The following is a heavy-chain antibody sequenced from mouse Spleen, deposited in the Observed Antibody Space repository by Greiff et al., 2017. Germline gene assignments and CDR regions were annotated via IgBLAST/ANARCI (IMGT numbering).Heavy chain of an antibody. Sequence: QVHVKQSGAELARPGASVKLSCKASGYTFTSYGISWVKQRTGQGLEWIGEIYPRSGNTYYNEKFKGKATLTADKSSSTAYMELRSLTSEDSAVYFCARGTTTVVAGDAMDYWGQGTSVTVSS. CDR2: IYPRSGNT. D-gene: IGHD1-1*01. CDR3: ARGTTTVVAGDAMDY. V-gene: IGHV1-81*01. J-gene: IGHJ4*01. CDR1: GYTFTSYG.